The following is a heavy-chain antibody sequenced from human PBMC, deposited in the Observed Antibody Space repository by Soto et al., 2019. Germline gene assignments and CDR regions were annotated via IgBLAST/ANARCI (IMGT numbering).Heavy chain of an antibody. V-gene: IGHV3-33*01. Sequence: QVQLVESGGGVVQPGRSLRLSCAASGFTFSSYGMHWVRQAPGKGLEWVAVIWYDGSNKYYADSVKGRFTISRDNSKNTLYLQMNSLRAEDTAVYYCARDRDVVLMVYGFLGGMDVWGQGTTVTVSS. D-gene: IGHD2-8*01. CDR1: GFTFSSYG. CDR2: IWYDGSNK. J-gene: IGHJ6*02. CDR3: ARDRDVVLMVYGFLGGMDV.